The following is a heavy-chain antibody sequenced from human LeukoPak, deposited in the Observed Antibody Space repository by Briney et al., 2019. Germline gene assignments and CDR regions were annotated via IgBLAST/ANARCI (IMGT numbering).Heavy chain of an antibody. CDR3: ARDSPEYYYYGMDV. CDR2: IYSGGST. Sequence: EGSLRLSCAASGFTVSSNYMSWVRQAPGKGLEWVSVIYSGGSTYYADSVKGRFTISRDNSKNTLYLQMNSLRAEDTAVYYCARDSPEYYYYGMDVWGQGTTVTVSS. V-gene: IGHV3-66*01. CDR1: GFTVSSNY. J-gene: IGHJ6*02.